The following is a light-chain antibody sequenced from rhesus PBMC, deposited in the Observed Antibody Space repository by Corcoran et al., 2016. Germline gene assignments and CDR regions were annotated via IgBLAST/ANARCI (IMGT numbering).Light chain of an antibody. CDR1: QGSSSY. J-gene: IGKJ3*01. Sequence: DIQLTQSPSSLSASVGDRVTITCRASQGSSSYLAWYQQKSGNAPKLLIFDASSLQSGVPLRFSGSGSGIEFTLTISRLQPEDFAPYYCQRRNTFPFTFGPGTKLDIK. CDR3: QRRNTFPFT. V-gene: IGKV1-38*01. CDR2: DAS.